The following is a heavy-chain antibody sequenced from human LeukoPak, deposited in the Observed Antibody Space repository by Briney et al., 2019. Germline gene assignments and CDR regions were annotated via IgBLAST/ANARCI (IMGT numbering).Heavy chain of an antibody. V-gene: IGHV3-66*01. CDR1: GFTVSSNY. J-gene: IGHJ4*02. D-gene: IGHD3-22*01. CDR2: NYSGGST. Sequence: QSGGSLRLSCAASGFTVSSNYMRWVRQAPGKGLDWVSVNYSGGSTYYADSVKGRFTITRDNSKNKLYLQMNSLIAEDTAVYYCAAWGSSGYYSVIFVDYWGQGTLVTVSS. CDR3: AAWGSSGYYSVIFVDY.